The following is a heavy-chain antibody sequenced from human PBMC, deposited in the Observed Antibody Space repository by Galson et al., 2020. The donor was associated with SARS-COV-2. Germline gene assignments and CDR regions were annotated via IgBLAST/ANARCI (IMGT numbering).Heavy chain of an antibody. V-gene: IGHV1-8*01. J-gene: IGHJ6*02. D-gene: IGHD3-10*01. CDR1: GYTLTELS. Sequence: ASVKVSCKVSGYTLTELSMHWVRQAPGKGLEWMGWMNPNSGNTGYAQKFQGRVTMTRNTSISTAYMELSSLRSEDTAVYYCASRRLITMVRGGDKYYYYGMDVWGQGTTVTVSS. CDR2: MNPNSGNT. CDR3: ASRRLITMVRGGDKYYYYGMDV.